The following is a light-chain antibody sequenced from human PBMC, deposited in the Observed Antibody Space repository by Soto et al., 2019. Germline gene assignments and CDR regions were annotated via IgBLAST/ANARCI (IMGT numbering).Light chain of an antibody. V-gene: IGKV3-11*01. CDR3: QQHGDAPIT. CDR1: QSVSSY. CDR2: DAS. Sequence: EIVWTQSPATLSLSPGERATLSCRASQSVSSYLAWYQQKPGQAPRLLIYDASNRAPGIPARFSGSGYGTEFTLTISSLQSEDFAVYYCQQHGDAPITFGQGTRLEI. J-gene: IGKJ5*01.